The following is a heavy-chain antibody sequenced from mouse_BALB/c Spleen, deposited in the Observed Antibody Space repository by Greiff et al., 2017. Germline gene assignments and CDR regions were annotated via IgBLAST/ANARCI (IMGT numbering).Heavy chain of an antibody. CDR2: INPGSGGT. Sequence: VKVVESGAELVRPGTSVKVSCKASGYAFTNYLIEWVKQRPGQGLEWIGVINPGSGGTNYNEKFKGKATLTADKSSSTAYMQLSSLTSDDSAVYFCARSGLPAWFAYWGQGTLVTVSA. CDR3: ARSGLPAWFAY. J-gene: IGHJ3*01. D-gene: IGHD2-4*01. CDR1: GYAFTNYL. V-gene: IGHV1-54*01.